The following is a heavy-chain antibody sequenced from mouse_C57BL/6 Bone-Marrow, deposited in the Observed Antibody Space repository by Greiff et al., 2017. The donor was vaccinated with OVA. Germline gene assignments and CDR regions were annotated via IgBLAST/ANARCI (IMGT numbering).Heavy chain of an antibody. J-gene: IGHJ2*01. CDR3: AREGLSLYYFDY. V-gene: IGHV5-12*01. CDR2: ISNGGGST. CDR1: GFTFSDYY. D-gene: IGHD6-2*01. Sequence: EVNVVESGGGLVQPGGSLKLSCAASGFTFSDYYMYWVRQTPEKRLEWVAYISNGGGSTYYPDTVKGRFTISRDNAKNTLYLQMSRLKSEDTAMYYCAREGLSLYYFDYWGQGTTLTVSS.